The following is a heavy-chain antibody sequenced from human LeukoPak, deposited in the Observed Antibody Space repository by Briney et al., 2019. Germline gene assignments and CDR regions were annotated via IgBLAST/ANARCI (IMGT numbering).Heavy chain of an antibody. Sequence: ASVKVSCEASGYTFTGYYMHRVRQAPGQGLEWMGWINPNSGGTNYAQKFQGRVTMTRDTSISTAYMELSRLRSDDTAVYYCALPRGYSYGYAVWGQGTLVTVSS. J-gene: IGHJ4*02. D-gene: IGHD5-18*01. CDR3: ALPRGYSYGYAV. CDR2: INPNSGGT. V-gene: IGHV1-2*02. CDR1: GYTFTGYY.